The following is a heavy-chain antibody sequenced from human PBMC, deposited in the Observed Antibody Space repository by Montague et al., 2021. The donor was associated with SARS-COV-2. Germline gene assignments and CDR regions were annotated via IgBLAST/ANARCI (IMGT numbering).Heavy chain of an antibody. Sequence: SETLSLTCSVSGASMRSYYWTWVRQSPEKGLQWLGYTYYSGSTSHDPSLKSRLTMTVDTSKNQFTLRLMSVTAADSAVYYCARVEGVMGGITHFDYWGQGLPVTVSS. CDR1: GASMRSYY. CDR3: ARVEGVMGGITHFDY. CDR2: TYYSGST. J-gene: IGHJ4*02. V-gene: IGHV4-59*13. D-gene: IGHD3-16*01.